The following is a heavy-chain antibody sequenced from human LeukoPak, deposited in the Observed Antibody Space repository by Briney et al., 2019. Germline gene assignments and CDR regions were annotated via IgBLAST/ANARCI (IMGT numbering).Heavy chain of an antibody. CDR2: IIPIFGTA. Sequence: GASVKVSCKASGGTFSSYAISWVRQAPGRGLEWMGGIIPIFGTANYAQKFQGRVTITADESTSTAYMELSSLRSEDTAVYYCARDLGYYDSSSLRYYYYYMDVWGKGTTVTVSS. D-gene: IGHD3-22*01. CDR1: GGTFSSYA. V-gene: IGHV1-69*13. CDR3: ARDLGYYDSSSLRYYYYYMDV. J-gene: IGHJ6*03.